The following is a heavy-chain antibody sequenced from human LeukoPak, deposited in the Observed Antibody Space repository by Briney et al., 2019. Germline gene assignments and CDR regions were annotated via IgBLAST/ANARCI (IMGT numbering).Heavy chain of an antibody. Sequence: GRSLRLSCAASGFTVSSNYMSWVRQAPGKGLEWVSVIYSTNTTYYADSVKGRFTLSRDNSKNTLYLQMNSLRAEDTAVYYCARGVYYYGSSGYYYAEYFQHWGQGTLVTVSS. D-gene: IGHD3-22*01. CDR1: GFTVSSNY. CDR2: IYSTNTT. J-gene: IGHJ1*01. V-gene: IGHV3-53*01. CDR3: ARGVYYYGSSGYYYAEYFQH.